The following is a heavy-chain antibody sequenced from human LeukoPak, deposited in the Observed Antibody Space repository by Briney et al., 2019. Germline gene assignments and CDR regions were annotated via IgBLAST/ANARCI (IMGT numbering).Heavy chain of an antibody. CDR2: IYYSGST. CDR1: GGSISSSSYY. Sequence: SETLSLTCTVSGGSISSSSYYWGWIRQPPGKGLEWIGSIYYSGSTYYNPSPKSRVTISVDTSKNQFSLKLSSVTAADTAVYYCARDGAAAGIDYWGQGTLVTVSS. D-gene: IGHD6-13*01. V-gene: IGHV4-39*07. J-gene: IGHJ4*02. CDR3: ARDGAAAGIDY.